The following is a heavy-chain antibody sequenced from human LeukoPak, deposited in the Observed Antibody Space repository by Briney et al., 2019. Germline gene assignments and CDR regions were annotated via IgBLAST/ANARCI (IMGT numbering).Heavy chain of an antibody. D-gene: IGHD5-24*01. V-gene: IGHV1-46*01. CDR1: GYTLTGYY. Sequence: RASVKVSCKASGYTLTGYYMHWVRQAPGQGLEWMGIINPSGGSTGYAQKFQGRFTMTRDTSTTTVYMELSSLRSEDTAVYYCARDREEGYNSYYFDSWGQGTLVIVSS. J-gene: IGHJ4*02. CDR2: INPSGGST. CDR3: ARDREEGYNSYYFDS.